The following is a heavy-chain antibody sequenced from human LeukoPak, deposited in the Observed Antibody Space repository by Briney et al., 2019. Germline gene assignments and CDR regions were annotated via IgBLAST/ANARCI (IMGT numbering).Heavy chain of an antibody. CDR3: AKPTYDFWRGEPFDYYYYYYMDV. CDR2: IRYDGSNK. V-gene: IGHV3-30*02. CDR1: GFTFSSYG. J-gene: IGHJ6*03. Sequence: GGSLRLSCAASGFTFSSYGMHWVRQAPGKGLEWVAFIRYDGSNKYYADSVKGRFTISRDNSKNTLYLQMNSLRAEDTAVYYCAKPTYDFWRGEPFDYYYYYYMDVWGKGTTVTVSS. D-gene: IGHD3-3*01.